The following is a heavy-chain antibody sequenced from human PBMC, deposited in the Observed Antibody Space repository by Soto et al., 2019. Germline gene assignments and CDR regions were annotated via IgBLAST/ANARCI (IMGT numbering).Heavy chain of an antibody. CDR1: GYTFTHFY. V-gene: IGHV1-18*01. CDR3: ARDEGGYDILTGYYKAHHFDY. J-gene: IGHJ4*02. Sequence: SVKVSCKASGYTFTHFYITWVRQAPVQGLEWMGAISPHNFNTNYAQKFRGRVTLTTEKSTNTAYMDLRSLTSDDTAVYYCARDEGGYDILTGYYKAHHFDYWGQGVPVTVSS. D-gene: IGHD3-9*01. CDR2: ISPHNFNT.